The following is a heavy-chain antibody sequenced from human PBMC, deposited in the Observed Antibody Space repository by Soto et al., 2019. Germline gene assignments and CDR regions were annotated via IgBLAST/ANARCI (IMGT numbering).Heavy chain of an antibody. D-gene: IGHD7-27*01. CDR2: INSDGSST. CDR3: ARELGTNYYYYYGMDV. CDR1: GFTFGSYW. J-gene: IGHJ6*02. Sequence: PGGSLRLSCAASGFTFGSYWMHWVRQAPGKGLVWVSRINSDGSSTSYADSVKGRFTISRDNAKNTLYLQMNSLRAEDTAVYYCARELGTNYYYYYGMDVWGQGTTVTVSS. V-gene: IGHV3-74*01.